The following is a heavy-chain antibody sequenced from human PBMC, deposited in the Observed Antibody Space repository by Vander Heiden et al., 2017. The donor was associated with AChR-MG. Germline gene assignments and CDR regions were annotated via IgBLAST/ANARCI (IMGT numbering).Heavy chain of an antibody. Sequence: EVQLVESGGGLVQPDRSLSLVCAASGLTFDDYAMHWVRQAQGKGLEWVSGISWNSGSIGYADSVKGRFTISRDNAKNSLYLQMNSLRAEDTALYYCAKDNVRLGELSAPDYWGQGTLVTVSS. CDR1: GLTFDDYA. D-gene: IGHD3-16*02. J-gene: IGHJ4*02. CDR2: ISWNSGSI. CDR3: AKDNVRLGELSAPDY. V-gene: IGHV3-9*01.